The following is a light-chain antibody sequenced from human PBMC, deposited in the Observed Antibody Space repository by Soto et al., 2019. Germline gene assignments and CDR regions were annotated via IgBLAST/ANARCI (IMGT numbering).Light chain of an antibody. CDR2: AAS. CDR1: QRVSTN. V-gene: IGKV3-15*01. J-gene: IGKJ2*01. Sequence: IVMTQSPSTLPVSPGERATISCRATQRVSTNLAWYQQKPGQAPRLLIYAASSRDTGVPARFSGSGSGTEFTLTISSLQSEDFALYYCQQYNNYPYTFGQGTRLEVK. CDR3: QQYNNYPYT.